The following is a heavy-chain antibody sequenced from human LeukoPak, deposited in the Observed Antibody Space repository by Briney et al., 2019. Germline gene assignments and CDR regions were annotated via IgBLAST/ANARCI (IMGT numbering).Heavy chain of an antibody. D-gene: IGHD6-19*01. CDR2: IWHDGSNQ. CDR1: GFTSSSYA. V-gene: IGHV3-33*01. J-gene: IGHJ4*02. CDR3: ARDRGPGGLAGTYY. Sequence: GRSLRLSCVASGFTSSSYAMHWVRQAPGKGLEWVAVIWHDGSNQTYTDSVKGRFTISRDNSKNTLDLHMSSLRAEDTAMYYCARDRGPGGLAGTYYWGQGTLVTVSS.